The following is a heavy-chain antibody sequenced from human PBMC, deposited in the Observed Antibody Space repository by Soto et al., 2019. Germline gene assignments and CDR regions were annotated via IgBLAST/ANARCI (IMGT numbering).Heavy chain of an antibody. Sequence: EVQLVESGGDSVQPGGSLRLSCAASGFPFSSYWMHWVRNTPGKGLEWVSRISGDGTTIYYADSVKGRFTVSRNNAKNTLSLQMSGLGAEDTAVYYCAREYYGLLTGYYNDHWGQGTLVSVSS. CDR2: ISGDGTTI. V-gene: IGHV3-74*01. J-gene: IGHJ4*02. CDR1: GFPFSSYW. D-gene: IGHD3-9*01. CDR3: AREYYGLLTGYYNDH.